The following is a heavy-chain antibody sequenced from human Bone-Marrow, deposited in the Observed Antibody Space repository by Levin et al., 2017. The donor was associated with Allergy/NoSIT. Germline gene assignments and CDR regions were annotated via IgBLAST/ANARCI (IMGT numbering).Heavy chain of an antibody. CDR1: EFTVSNNY. Sequence: GGSLRLSCIVSEFTVSNNYMSWVRQAPGKGLEWVSTIYSSGVTNYADSVKGRFIISRDKSKNTLYLQMNRLRDEDTAVYYCSRKTDSSPPGDYWGQGTLVAVSS. CDR2: IYSSGVT. CDR3: SRKTDSSPPGDY. V-gene: IGHV3-53*01. J-gene: IGHJ4*02. D-gene: IGHD6-13*01.